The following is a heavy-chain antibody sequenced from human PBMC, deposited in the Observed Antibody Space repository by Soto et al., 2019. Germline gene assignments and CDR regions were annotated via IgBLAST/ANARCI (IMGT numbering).Heavy chain of an antibody. CDR3: ARDLSYYNAFDI. V-gene: IGHV4-39*07. J-gene: IGHJ3*02. CDR2: IYYSGST. D-gene: IGHD3-10*01. CDR1: GGSISSSSYY. Sequence: SETLSLTCTVSGGSISSSSYYWGWIRQPPGKGLEWIGSIYYSGSTYYNPSLKSRVTISVDTSKNQFSLKLSSVTAADTAVYYCARDLSYYNAFDIWGQRTMVTVSS.